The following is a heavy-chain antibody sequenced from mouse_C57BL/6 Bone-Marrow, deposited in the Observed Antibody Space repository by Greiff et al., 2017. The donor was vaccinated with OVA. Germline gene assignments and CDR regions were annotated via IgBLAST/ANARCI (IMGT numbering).Heavy chain of an antibody. V-gene: IGHV1-22*01. CDR2: INPNNGGT. CDR1: RYTFTDYN. Sequence: VQLKESGPELVKPGASVKMSCKASRYTFTDYNMHWVKQSHGKSLEWIGYINPNNGGTSYNQKFKGKATLTVNKSSSTAYMELRSLTSEDSAVYYCARDGYYFDYWGQGTTLTVSS. J-gene: IGHJ2*01. D-gene: IGHD2-3*01. CDR3: ARDGYYFDY.